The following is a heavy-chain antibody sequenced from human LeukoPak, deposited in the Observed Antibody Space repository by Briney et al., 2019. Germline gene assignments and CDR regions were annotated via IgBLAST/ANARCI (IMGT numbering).Heavy chain of an antibody. J-gene: IGHJ6*03. CDR1: GYTFTSYG. CDR2: ISTYNGHT. Sequence: ASMKVSCKASGYTFTSYGISWLRQAPGQGLEWMGWISTYNGHTNYAQKFQGRVTITADKSTSTAYMELSSLRSEDTAVYYCATLCCGSYYMDVWGKGTTVTVSS. D-gene: IGHD2-15*01. V-gene: IGHV1-18*01. CDR3: ATLCCGSYYMDV.